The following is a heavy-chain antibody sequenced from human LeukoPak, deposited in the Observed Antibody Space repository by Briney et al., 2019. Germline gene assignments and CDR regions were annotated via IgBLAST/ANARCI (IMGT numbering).Heavy chain of an antibody. J-gene: IGHJ4*02. CDR1: GYSFTRYW. V-gene: IGHV5-51*01. CDR2: IYPRDSDT. CDR3: ARLNDFWSGYLKYYFDY. D-gene: IGHD3-3*01. Sequence: GESLKISCKGSGYSFTRYWIGWVRQMPGKGLELMGIIYPRDSDTRYSPSFQGQVTISADKSITTTYLQWSGLKASDTAMYYCARLNDFWSGYLKYYFDYCGQGTLVTVSS.